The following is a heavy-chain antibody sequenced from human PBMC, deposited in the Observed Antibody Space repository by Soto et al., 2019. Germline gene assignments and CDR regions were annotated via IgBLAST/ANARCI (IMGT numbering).Heavy chain of an antibody. Sequence: SQTLSLTCAISGDSVSSNSAAWNWIRQSPSRGLELLGRTYYRSKWYNDYAVSVKSRITINPDTSKNQFSLQLNSVTPEDTAVYYCGYSGYDRGEYYYGMDVWGQGTTVTAP. V-gene: IGHV6-1*01. CDR1: GDSVSSNSAA. CDR2: TYYRSKWYN. CDR3: GYSGYDRGEYYYGMDV. D-gene: IGHD5-12*01. J-gene: IGHJ6*02.